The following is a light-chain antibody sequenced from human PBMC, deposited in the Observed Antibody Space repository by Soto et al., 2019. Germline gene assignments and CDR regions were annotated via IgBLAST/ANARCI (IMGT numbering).Light chain of an antibody. V-gene: IGKV3-11*01. CDR3: QQRTNWPPT. J-gene: IGKJ4*01. Sequence: EIVLTQSPATLSLSPGERATLSCRASQSVRNDLVWYHQKPGQTPRVLIYSASNRATGIPARFSGSGSGTNCTLIISSLEPEDFAVYYCQQRTNWPPTFGGGTKVEMK. CDR1: QSVRND. CDR2: SAS.